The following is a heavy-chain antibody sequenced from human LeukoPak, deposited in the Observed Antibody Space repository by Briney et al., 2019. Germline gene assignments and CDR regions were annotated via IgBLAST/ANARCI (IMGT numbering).Heavy chain of an antibody. D-gene: IGHD2-21*02. CDR3: TSWGDTTAEYFQR. CDR1: GFTFNRCW. V-gene: IGHV3-7*01. Sequence: GGSLRLSCVVSGFTFNRCWMNWVRQAPGKGLEWVAHINPDGRDTYYVDSVKGRFTISRGNAQNSMYLQMNSLRVEDTAVYYCTSWGDTTAEYFQRWGQGTLVTVSS. CDR2: INPDGRDT. J-gene: IGHJ1*01.